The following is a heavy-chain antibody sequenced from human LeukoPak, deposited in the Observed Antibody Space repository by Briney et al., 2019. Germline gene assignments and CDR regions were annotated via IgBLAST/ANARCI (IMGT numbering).Heavy chain of an antibody. J-gene: IGHJ3*02. Sequence: PGGSLRLSCAASGFTFSSYAMSWVRQAPGKGLEWVSAISGSGGSTYYADSVKGRFTISRDNSKNTLYLQMNSLRAEDTAVYYCASATALYSSSWEGAFDIWGQGTMVTVSS. CDR1: GFTFSSYA. D-gene: IGHD6-13*01. CDR3: ASATALYSSSWEGAFDI. CDR2: ISGSGGST. V-gene: IGHV3-23*01.